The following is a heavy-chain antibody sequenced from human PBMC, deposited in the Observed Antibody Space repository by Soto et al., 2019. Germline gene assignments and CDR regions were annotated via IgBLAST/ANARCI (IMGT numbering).Heavy chain of an antibody. CDR1: GGSFSGYY. J-gene: IGHJ4*02. V-gene: IGHV4-34*01. CDR2: INHSGST. D-gene: IGHD2-8*02. CDR3: ARDKITGPFDY. Sequence: PSETLSLTCAVYGGSFSGYYWTWIRQPPGTGLEWIGEINHSGSTNYNPSPKSRVTISVDTSKNQFSLKLTSVTAADTAVYYCARDKITGPFDYWGPGTLVTVAS.